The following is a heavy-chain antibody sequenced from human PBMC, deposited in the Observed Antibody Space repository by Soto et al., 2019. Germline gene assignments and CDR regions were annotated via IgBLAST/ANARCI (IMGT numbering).Heavy chain of an antibody. Sequence: QVQLQESGPGLVRPSQTLSLSCTVSGGSISNSANHWSWIRQHPGAGLEWIGYIYYSGGTYHSPSLKGRVTMSIDASKNQFSLKLSSVTAADTAVYYCAKGVRGVPNWFDPWGQGTLVTVSS. CDR3: AKGVRGVPNWFDP. CDR1: GGSISNSANH. CDR2: IYYSGGT. D-gene: IGHD3-10*01. J-gene: IGHJ5*02. V-gene: IGHV4-31*03.